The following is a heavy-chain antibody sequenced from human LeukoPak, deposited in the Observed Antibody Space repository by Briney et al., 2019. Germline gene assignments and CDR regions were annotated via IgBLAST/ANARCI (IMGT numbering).Heavy chain of an antibody. CDR1: GGTFSSYA. Sequence: RASVKVSCKASGGTFSSYAISWVRQAPGQGLEWMGGIIPIFGTANYAQKFQGRVTITTDESTSTAYMELSSLRSEDTAVYYCARGGYCSSTSCSHPYNWFDPWGQGTLVTVSS. V-gene: IGHV1-69*05. J-gene: IGHJ5*02. CDR3: ARGGYCSSTSCSHPYNWFDP. CDR2: IIPIFGTA. D-gene: IGHD2-2*01.